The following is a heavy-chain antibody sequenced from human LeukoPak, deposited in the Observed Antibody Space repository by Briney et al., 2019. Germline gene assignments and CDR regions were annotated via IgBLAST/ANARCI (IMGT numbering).Heavy chain of an antibody. CDR2: IYYSGST. D-gene: IGHD2-2*01. CDR1: GGSISSGGYY. Sequence: SETLSLTCTVSGGSISSGGYYWSWIRQHPGKGLEWIGYIYYSGSTYYNPSLKSRVTISVDTSKNQFSLKLSSVTAADTAVYYCARASPCSTSCYPDYWGQGTLVTVPS. CDR3: ARASPCSTSCYPDY. J-gene: IGHJ4*02. V-gene: IGHV4-31*03.